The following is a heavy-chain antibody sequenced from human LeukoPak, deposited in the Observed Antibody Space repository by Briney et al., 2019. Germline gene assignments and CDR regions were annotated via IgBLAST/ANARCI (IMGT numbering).Heavy chain of an antibody. CDR3: AKDVTYYYDSSGYYGPDY. D-gene: IGHD3-22*01. CDR1: GFTFSSYG. J-gene: IGHJ4*02. V-gene: IGHV3-30*18. Sequence: GGSLRLSCAASGFTFSSYGMHGVREAPGKGLEGAAVISYDGSNKYYADSVKARFTISKDNSKTTLYLQMNSLRAEDTAVYYCAKDVTYYYDSSGYYGPDYWGQGTLVTVSS. CDR2: ISYDGSNK.